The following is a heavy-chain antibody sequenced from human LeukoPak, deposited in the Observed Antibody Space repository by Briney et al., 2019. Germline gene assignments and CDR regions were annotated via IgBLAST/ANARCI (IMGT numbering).Heavy chain of an antibody. J-gene: IGHJ4*02. V-gene: IGHV3-23*01. CDR2: ISGSGGST. Sequence: GGSLRLSCAASGFTFSSYAMSWVRQAPGKGLEWVSAISGSGGSTYYADSVKGRFTISRDNSKNTLNLQMNSLRAEDTAVYYCASMTTVTTGFDYWGQGTLVTVSS. CDR1: GFTFSSYA. D-gene: IGHD4-17*01. CDR3: ASMTTVTTGFDY.